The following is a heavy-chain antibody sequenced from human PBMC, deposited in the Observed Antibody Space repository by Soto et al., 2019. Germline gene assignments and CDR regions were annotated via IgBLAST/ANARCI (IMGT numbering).Heavy chain of an antibody. Sequence: ASVKVSCKASGGTFSSYSISWVRQAPGQGLEWMGGIIPIFGTANYAQKFQGRVTITADVSTSTAYMELSSLRSEDTAVYYCARRRTYYYDSSGYYSFDYWGQGTLVTVSS. CDR2: IIPIFGTA. CDR1: GGTFSSYS. V-gene: IGHV1-69*13. D-gene: IGHD3-22*01. J-gene: IGHJ4*02. CDR3: ARRRTYYYDSSGYYSFDY.